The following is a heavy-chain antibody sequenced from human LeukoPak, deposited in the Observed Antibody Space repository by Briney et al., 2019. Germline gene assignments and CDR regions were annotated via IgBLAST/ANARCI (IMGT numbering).Heavy chain of an antibody. CDR2: IKPKRGGT. CDR3: ARPSSVTIPGYYFDY. Sequence: ASVRVSCMASGYTLTGYYMRWVRQAPGQGLEWMGWIKPKRGGTKYAQKFQGRGTITRETSISTVYMELSRLRSDDTDVYYCARPSSVTIPGYYFDYWGQGTLVTVSS. CDR1: GYTLTGYY. V-gene: IGHV1-2*02. J-gene: IGHJ4*02. D-gene: IGHD2-21*01.